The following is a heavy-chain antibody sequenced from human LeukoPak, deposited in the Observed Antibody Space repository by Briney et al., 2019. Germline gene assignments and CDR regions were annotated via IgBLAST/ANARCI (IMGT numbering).Heavy chain of an antibody. CDR1: GGSISSYY. J-gene: IGHJ4*02. Sequence: PSETLSLTCTVSGGSISSYYWSWIRQPPGKGLEWIGYIYYSGSTNYNPSLKSRVTISVDTSKNQFSLKPSSVTAADTAVYYCARASDDSSGYYPRFDYWGQGTLVTVSS. CDR2: IYYSGST. D-gene: IGHD3-22*01. CDR3: ARASDDSSGYYPRFDY. V-gene: IGHV4-59*01.